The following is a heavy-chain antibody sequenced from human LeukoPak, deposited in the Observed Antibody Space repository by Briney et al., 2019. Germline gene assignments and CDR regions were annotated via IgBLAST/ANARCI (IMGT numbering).Heavy chain of an antibody. CDR1: GGSISSSSYY. CDR2: IYTSGST. V-gene: IGHV4-61*02. Sequence: SETLSLTCTVSGGSISSSSYYWSWIRQPAGKGLEWIGRIYTSGSTNYNPSLKSRVTMSVDTSKNQFSLKLSSVTAADTAVYYCARETGYSVTVNWFDPWGQGTLVTVSS. CDR3: ARETGYSVTVNWFDP. J-gene: IGHJ5*02. D-gene: IGHD4-11*01.